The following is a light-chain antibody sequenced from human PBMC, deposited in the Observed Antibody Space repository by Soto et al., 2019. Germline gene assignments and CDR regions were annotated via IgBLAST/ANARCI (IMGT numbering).Light chain of an antibody. J-gene: IGLJ1*01. CDR1: SSDVGSSNY. V-gene: IGLV2-11*01. CDR3: CSYAGSDNLI. CDR2: DVA. Sequence: QSALTQPRSVSGSPGQTVTISCTGSSSDVGSSNYMSWYQQHPGEAPKLVIYDVAQRPSGVPDRLSGSRSGKTASLTISGLQPDDEADYSCCSYAGSDNLIFGSGTKVTVL.